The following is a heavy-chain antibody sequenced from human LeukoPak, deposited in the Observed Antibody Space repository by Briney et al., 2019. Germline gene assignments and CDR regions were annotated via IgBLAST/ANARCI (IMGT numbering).Heavy chain of an antibody. Sequence: ASVKVSCKASGGTLSSYGVTWVRQAPGQGLEWLGTIIPLFGTTNAAQIFQGRVTITADDSTRTAYMELSSLRSEDTAVYYCARGPYSSGWYGLDYWGQGTLVTVSS. J-gene: IGHJ4*02. CDR2: IIPLFGTT. V-gene: IGHV1-69*13. D-gene: IGHD6-19*01. CDR3: ARGPYSSGWYGLDY. CDR1: GGTLSSYG.